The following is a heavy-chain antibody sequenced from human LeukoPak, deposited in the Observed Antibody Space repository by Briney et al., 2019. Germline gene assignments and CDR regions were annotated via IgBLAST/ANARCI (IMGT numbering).Heavy chain of an antibody. CDR1: GFTFSSYG. J-gene: IGHJ4*02. Sequence: GGSLRLSCAASGFTFSSYGMHWVRQAPGKGLEWVAVIWYDGSNKYYADSVKGRFTISRDNSKNTLYLQMNSLRAEDTAVYYCAKDRETWGSSGSDYWGQGTLVTVSS. CDR2: IWYDGSNK. CDR3: AKDRETWGSSGSDY. V-gene: IGHV3-33*06. D-gene: IGHD7-27*01.